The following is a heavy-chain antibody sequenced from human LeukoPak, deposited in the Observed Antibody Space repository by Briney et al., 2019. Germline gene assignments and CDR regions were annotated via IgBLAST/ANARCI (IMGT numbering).Heavy chain of an antibody. Sequence: GGSLRLSCAASGFTCSSYSMNWVRQAPGKGLEWVSYISSSSSTIYYADSVKGRFTISRDNAKNSLYLQMNSLRAEDTAVYYCARSPRSGYYYPNAFDIWGQGTMVTVSS. CDR2: ISSSSSTI. J-gene: IGHJ3*02. CDR3: ARSPRSGYYYPNAFDI. CDR1: GFTCSSYS. D-gene: IGHD3-22*01. V-gene: IGHV3-48*01.